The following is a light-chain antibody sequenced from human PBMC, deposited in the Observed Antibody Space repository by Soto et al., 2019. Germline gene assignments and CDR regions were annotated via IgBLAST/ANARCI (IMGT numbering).Light chain of an antibody. J-gene: IGKJ4*01. V-gene: IGKV4-1*01. Sequence: DIVMTQSPDSLAVSLGERATINCKSSQSVLYSSNNKNYLAWYQQKPGQPPKLLIYWASTRESGVPDRFSGSGSATDFTLTISGLQAEDVAVYYCQQYYSTRPSTFGGGTKVEIK. CDR2: WAS. CDR3: QQYYSTRPST. CDR1: QSVLYSSNNKNY.